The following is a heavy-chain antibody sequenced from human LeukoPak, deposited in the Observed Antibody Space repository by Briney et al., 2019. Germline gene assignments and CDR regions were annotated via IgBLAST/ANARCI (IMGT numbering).Heavy chain of an antibody. CDR2: INSDGSIT. J-gene: IGHJ4*02. CDR1: GFTISNYW. Sequence: PWGSLRLSCVASGFTISNYWMHWVRQAPGKGLVWVSRINSDGSITTYADSVKGRFTISRDNAKNTMYLQMNSLRDEDTAVYYCATLLPGVWGQGTLVTVSS. CDR3: ATLLPGV. V-gene: IGHV3-74*01. D-gene: IGHD1-26*01.